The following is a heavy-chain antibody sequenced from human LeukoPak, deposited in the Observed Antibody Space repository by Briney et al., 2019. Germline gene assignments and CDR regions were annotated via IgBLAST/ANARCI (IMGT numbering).Heavy chain of an antibody. CDR3: ARDRDYGDYNTQDLFVY. CDR2: ISAYNGNT. V-gene: IGHV1-18*01. D-gene: IGHD4-17*01. J-gene: IGHJ4*02. Sequence: ASVKVSCKASGGTFSSYAISWVRQAPGQGLEWMGWISAYNGNTNYAQRLQGRVTMTTDTSTSTAYMELRSLRSDDTAVYYCARDRDYGDYNTQDLFVYWGQGNPGHRLL. CDR1: GGTFSSYA.